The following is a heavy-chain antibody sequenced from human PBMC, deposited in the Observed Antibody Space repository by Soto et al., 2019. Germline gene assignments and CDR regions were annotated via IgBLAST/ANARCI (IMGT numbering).Heavy chain of an antibody. J-gene: IGHJ4*02. CDR1: GGSISSGDYY. Sequence: PSETLSLTCTVSGGSISSGDYYWSWIRQPPGKGLEWIGYIYYSGSTYYNPSLKSRVTISVDTSKNQFSLKLSSVTAADTAVYFCARPLLGATILSAFDSWGRGILVNVSS. V-gene: IGHV4-30-4*01. CDR3: ARPLLGATILSAFDS. D-gene: IGHD5-12*01. CDR2: IYYSGST.